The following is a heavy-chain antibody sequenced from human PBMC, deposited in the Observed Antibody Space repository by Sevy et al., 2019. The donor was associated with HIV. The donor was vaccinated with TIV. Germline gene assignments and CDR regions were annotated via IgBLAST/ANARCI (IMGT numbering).Heavy chain of an antibody. CDR2: IKQDGSEK. CDR1: GFTFRRFW. V-gene: IGHV3-7*01. J-gene: IGHJ6*02. D-gene: IGHD5-12*01. CDR3: ARHRDDSSGFGTDV. Sequence: GGSLRLSCAASGFTFRRFWLTWVRQAPGKGLAWVTNIKQDGSEKNYVDSVMGRFTISRDNAQNSLYLQMNSLRAEDTAVYYCARHRDDSSGFGTDVWGQGTTVTVSS.